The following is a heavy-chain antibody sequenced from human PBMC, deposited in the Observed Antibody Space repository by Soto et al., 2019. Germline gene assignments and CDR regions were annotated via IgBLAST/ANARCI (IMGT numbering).Heavy chain of an antibody. Sequence: EVLLLESGGGLVQPGGSLRLSCAASGFTFSDFVMTWVRQTPGKGLEWVSGISGSGGSTYYADSVKGRFTISRDNSKNMLYLQMNALRAEDTAIYYCAYRNWESCSGDNFYVLDFWGQGTLVTVSS. D-gene: IGHD2-15*01. CDR2: ISGSGGST. CDR1: GFTFSDFV. V-gene: IGHV3-23*01. CDR3: AYRNWESCSGDNFYVLDF. J-gene: IGHJ4*02.